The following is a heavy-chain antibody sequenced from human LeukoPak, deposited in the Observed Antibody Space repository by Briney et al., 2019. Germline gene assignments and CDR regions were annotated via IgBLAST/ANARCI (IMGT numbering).Heavy chain of an antibody. CDR1: GLSVSLNY. CDR2: LYSGSDT. D-gene: IGHD3-3*02. J-gene: IGHJ2*01. Sequence: PGGSLRLSCAASGLSVSLNYMNWVPQAPGKGLEWVSILYSGSDTYYADSVKGRFTISRDSSKNMLFLHMNSLRAEDTAVYYCARVGDHFHWYLDRGGRGTLVTVSS. CDR3: ARVGDHFHWYLDR. V-gene: IGHV3-53*01.